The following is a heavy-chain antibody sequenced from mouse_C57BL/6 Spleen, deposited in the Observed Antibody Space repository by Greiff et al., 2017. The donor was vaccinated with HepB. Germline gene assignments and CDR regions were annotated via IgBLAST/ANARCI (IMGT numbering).Heavy chain of an antibody. Sequence: QVQLQQPGAELVKPGASVKLSCKASGYTFTSYWMHWVKQRPGRGLEWIGRIDPNSGGTKYNEKFKSKATLTVDKPSSTAYMQLSSLTSEGSAVYYGAREWGDGYYGGSGAMDDWGQGTSVTVSS. CDR2: IDPNSGGT. CDR1: GYTFTSYW. J-gene: IGHJ4*01. CDR3: AREWGDGYYGGSGAMDD. V-gene: IGHV1-72*01. D-gene: IGHD2-3*01.